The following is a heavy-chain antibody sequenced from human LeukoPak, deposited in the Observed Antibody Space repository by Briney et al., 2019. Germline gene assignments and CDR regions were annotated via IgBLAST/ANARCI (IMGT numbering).Heavy chain of an antibody. V-gene: IGHV1-2*02. D-gene: IGHD4-17*01. CDR1: GYNFIDSY. Sequence: GASVKVSCKASGYNFIDSYIHWLRQAPGQGLEWMGWINPNSGGTNYAQKFQGRVTMTRDTSISTAYMELSRLRSDDTAVYYCARGRPYGDYGAAFDYWGQGTLVTVSS. CDR2: INPNSGGT. J-gene: IGHJ4*02. CDR3: ARGRPYGDYGAAFDY.